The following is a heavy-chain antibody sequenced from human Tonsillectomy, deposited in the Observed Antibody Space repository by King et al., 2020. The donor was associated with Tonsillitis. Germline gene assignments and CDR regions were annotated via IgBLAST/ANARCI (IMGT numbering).Heavy chain of an antibody. CDR3: ARGGWGYGDEIYYFDY. D-gene: IGHD4-17*01. Sequence: QLVQSGAEVKKPGASVKVSCKASGYTFTGYYMHWVRQAPGQGLEWMGWINPNSGGTNYAQKFQGRVTMTWDTSITTAYMELSRVKSDDTAGYYCARGGWGYGDEIYYFDYWGQGTLVTVSS. CDR1: GYTFTGYY. V-gene: IGHV1-2*02. CDR2: INPNSGGT. J-gene: IGHJ4*02.